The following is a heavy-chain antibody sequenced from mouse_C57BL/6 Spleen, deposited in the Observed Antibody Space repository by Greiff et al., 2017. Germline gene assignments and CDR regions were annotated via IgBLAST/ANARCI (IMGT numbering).Heavy chain of an antibody. CDR3: ARGRYDYYAMDY. CDR1: GYAFSSSW. Sequence: QVQLQQSGPELVKPGASVKISCKASGYAFSSSWMNWVKQRPGKGLEWIGRIYPGDGDTNYNGKFKGKATLTADKSSSTAYMQLSSLTSEDSAVYFCARGRYDYYAMDYWGQGTSVTVSS. V-gene: IGHV1-82*01. CDR2: IYPGDGDT. J-gene: IGHJ4*01. D-gene: IGHD1-1*01.